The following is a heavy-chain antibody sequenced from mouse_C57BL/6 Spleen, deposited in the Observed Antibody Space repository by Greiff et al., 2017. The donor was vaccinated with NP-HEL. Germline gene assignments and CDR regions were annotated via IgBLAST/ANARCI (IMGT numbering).Heavy chain of an antibody. V-gene: IGHV5-16*01. D-gene: IGHD1-1*01. Sequence: EVQLQESEGGLVQPGSSMKLSCTASGFTFSDYYMAWVRQVPEKGLEWVANINYDGSSTYYLDSLKSRFIISRDNAKNILYLQMSSLKSEDTATYYCAREGYYYGSSYVEYYFDYWGQGTTLTVSS. J-gene: IGHJ2*01. CDR2: INYDGSST. CDR1: GFTFSDYY. CDR3: AREGYYYGSSYVEYYFDY.